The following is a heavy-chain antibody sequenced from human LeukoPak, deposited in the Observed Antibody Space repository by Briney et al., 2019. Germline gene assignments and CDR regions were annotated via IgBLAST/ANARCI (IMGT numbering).Heavy chain of an antibody. CDR3: ARAKPKNMVRGLIMRRESRYYFDY. D-gene: IGHD3-10*01. J-gene: IGHJ4*02. CDR2: IYSGGST. CDR1: GFTFSSYG. Sequence: GGSLRLSCAASGFTFSSYGMHWVRQAPGKGLEWVSVIYSGGSTYYADSVKGRFTISRDNSKSTLYIQMNSLRAEDTAVYYCARAKPKNMVRGLIMRRESRYYFDYWGQGTLVTVSS. V-gene: IGHV3-NL1*01.